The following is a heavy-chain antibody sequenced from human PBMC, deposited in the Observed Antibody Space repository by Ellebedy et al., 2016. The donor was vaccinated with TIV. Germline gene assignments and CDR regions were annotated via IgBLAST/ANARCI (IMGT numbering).Heavy chain of an antibody. CDR3: AGGVVVPAAIHFDY. CDR1: GGSISSYDYY. CDR2: IYYSSST. J-gene: IGHJ4*02. D-gene: IGHD2-2*02. V-gene: IGHV4-30-4*01. Sequence: SETLSLTXTVSGGSISSYDYYWSRIRQPPGKGLEWLGYIYYSSSTYYNPSLKSRVTISVDTSKNQFSLKLSSVTAADTAVYYCAGGVVVPAAIHFDYWGQGTLVTVSS.